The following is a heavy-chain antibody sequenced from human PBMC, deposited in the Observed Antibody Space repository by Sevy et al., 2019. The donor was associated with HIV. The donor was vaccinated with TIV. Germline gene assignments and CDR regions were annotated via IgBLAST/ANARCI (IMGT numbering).Heavy chain of an antibody. J-gene: IGHJ3*01. CDR1: GFTFSSYP. Sequence: GGSLRLSCAASGFTFSSYPMHWVRQAPGKGLEWVSFISFDGTDKYYADSVKGRFTITSDNSKNTLFLQMNSLRAEDTAFYYCVRETTMLPRGAFDFWGLGTMVTVSS. CDR3: VRETTMLPRGAFDF. V-gene: IGHV3-30-3*01. D-gene: IGHD3-10*01. CDR2: ISFDGTDK.